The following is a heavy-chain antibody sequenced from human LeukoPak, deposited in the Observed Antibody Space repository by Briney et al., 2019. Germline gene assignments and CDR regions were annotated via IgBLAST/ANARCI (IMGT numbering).Heavy chain of an antibody. Sequence: PSETLSLTCTVSGGSISSRSYYWGWIRQPPGKGLEWIGSVYYSGSTYYNPSLKSRVTISVDTSKNQFSLKLGSVTAADTAVYYCARQGTVTTYYYYYYGMDVWGQGTTVTVSS. J-gene: IGHJ6*02. CDR1: GGSISSRSYY. D-gene: IGHD4-17*01. CDR3: ARQGTVTTYYYYYYGMDV. CDR2: VYYSGST. V-gene: IGHV4-39*01.